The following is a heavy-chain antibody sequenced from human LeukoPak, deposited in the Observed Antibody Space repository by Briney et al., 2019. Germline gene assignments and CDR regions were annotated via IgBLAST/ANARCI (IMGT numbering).Heavy chain of an antibody. J-gene: IGHJ6*03. D-gene: IGHD2-21*01. V-gene: IGHV3-7*01. CDR3: ARDSTDWRYYYYYMDV. CDR2: IKQDGSEK. CDR1: GFTFSSYW. Sequence: PGGSLSLSCAASGFTFSSYWMSWVRQAPGKGLEWVANIKQDGSEKYYVDSVKGRFTISRDNAKNSLYLQMNSLRAEDTAVYYCARDSTDWRYYYYYMDVWGKGTTVTVSS.